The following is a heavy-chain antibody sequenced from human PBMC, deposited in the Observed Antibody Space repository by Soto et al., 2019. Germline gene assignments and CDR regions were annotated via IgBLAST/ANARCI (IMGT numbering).Heavy chain of an antibody. V-gene: IGHV4-34*01. Sequence: SETLSLTCAVYGGSFSGYYWSWIRQPPGKGLEWIGEINHSGSTNYNPSLKSRVTISVDTSKNQFSLKLSSVTAADTAVYYCAVPGHGSGSYYPYWGQGTLVTVSS. D-gene: IGHD3-10*01. J-gene: IGHJ4*02. CDR2: INHSGST. CDR3: AVPGHGSGSYYPY. CDR1: GGSFSGYY.